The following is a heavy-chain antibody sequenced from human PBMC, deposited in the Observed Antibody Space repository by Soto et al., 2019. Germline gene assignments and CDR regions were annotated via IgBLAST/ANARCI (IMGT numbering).Heavy chain of an antibody. J-gene: IGHJ4*02. CDR3: ARMGGDDYGDYSPPNAYYFDY. V-gene: IGHV1-18*01. CDR2: ISAYNGNT. CDR1: GYTFTSYG. Sequence: QVQLVQSGAEVKKPGASVKVSCKASGYTFTSYGISWVRQAPGQGLEWMGWISAYNGNTNDAQKLQGRVTMTTDTSTSTVYMELRNLRSDDTAVYYCARMGGDDYGDYSPPNAYYFDYLGQGTLVTVSS. D-gene: IGHD4-17*01.